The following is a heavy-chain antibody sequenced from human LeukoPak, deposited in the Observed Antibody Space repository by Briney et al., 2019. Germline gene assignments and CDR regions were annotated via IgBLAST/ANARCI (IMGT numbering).Heavy chain of an antibody. CDR3: ARTMIRGINPSPFPY. CDR1: EDSFSTYG. J-gene: IGHJ4*02. Sequence: SVKVSCKASEDSFSTYGISWVRQAPGEGLEWMRGIIPFFPTTHFAQKFKGRLTITANISTTTVYMELSGLRSDDTGVYYCARTMIRGINPSPFPYWGQGTLLIVSS. D-gene: IGHD3-16*01. V-gene: IGHV1-69*06. CDR2: IIPFFPTT.